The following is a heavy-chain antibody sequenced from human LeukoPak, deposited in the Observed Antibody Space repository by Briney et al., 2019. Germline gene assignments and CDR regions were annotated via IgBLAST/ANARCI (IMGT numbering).Heavy chain of an antibody. V-gene: IGHV3-9*01. CDR1: GFTFDDYA. J-gene: IGHJ4*02. CDR3: AKGYSYGYSYFDY. D-gene: IGHD5-18*01. Sequence: GRSLRLSCAASGFTFDDYAMHWVRQAPGKGLDGVSGISWNSGSIGYADSVKGRFTISRDNAKNSLYLQMNSLRAEDTALYYCAKGYSYGYSYFDYWGQGTLVTVSS. CDR2: ISWNSGSI.